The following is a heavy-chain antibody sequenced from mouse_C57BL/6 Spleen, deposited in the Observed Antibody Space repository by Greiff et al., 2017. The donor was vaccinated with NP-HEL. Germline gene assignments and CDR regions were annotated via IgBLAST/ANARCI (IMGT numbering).Heavy chain of an antibody. D-gene: IGHD1-1*01. Sequence: QVQLQQPGAELVKPGASVKLSCKASGYTFTSYWMHWVKQRPGQGLEWIGMIHPNSGSTNYNEKFKSKATLTVDKSSSTAYMQLSSLTSEDSAVYYCARSANYGSRNYYAMDYWGQGTSVTVSS. CDR1: GYTFTSYW. V-gene: IGHV1-64*01. CDR3: ARSANYGSRNYYAMDY. CDR2: IHPNSGST. J-gene: IGHJ4*01.